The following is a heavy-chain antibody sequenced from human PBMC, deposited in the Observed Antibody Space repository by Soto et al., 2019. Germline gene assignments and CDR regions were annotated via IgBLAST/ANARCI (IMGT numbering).Heavy chain of an antibody. D-gene: IGHD4-17*01. J-gene: IGHJ6*02. CDR3: AKDLQSYGDYDYYCYGMDV. CDR1: GFTFSTYG. V-gene: IGHV3-30*18. Sequence: QVQLVESGGGEVQPGRSLTISCAASGFTFSTYGMHWVRQTPGKGLEWVAVISYDGTNKFYSDSVKGRFTISRDNFKNTLTLQMNSLSADDTAVYSCAKDLQSYGDYDYYCYGMDVWGLWTRVTVSS. CDR2: ISYDGTNK.